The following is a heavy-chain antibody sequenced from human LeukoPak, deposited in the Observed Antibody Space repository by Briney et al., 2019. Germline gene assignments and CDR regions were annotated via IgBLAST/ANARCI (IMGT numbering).Heavy chain of an antibody. D-gene: IGHD1-26*01. CDR1: GFTFSSYA. CDR3: AKAGWYSAKTYATYDDAYDI. CDR2: VTSGSNT. Sequence: PGGSLRLSCAASGFTFSSYAMSWVRQAPGKGLEWVSAVTSGSNTFYADSVKGRSTISRDNSKNTLCLQMNSLRAEDTAVYYCAKAGWYSAKTYATYDDAYDIWGQGTMVTVSS. J-gene: IGHJ3*02. V-gene: IGHV3-23*01.